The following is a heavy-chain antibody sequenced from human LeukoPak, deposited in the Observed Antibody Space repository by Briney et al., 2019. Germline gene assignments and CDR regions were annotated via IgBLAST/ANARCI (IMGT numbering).Heavy chain of an antibody. CDR1: GFTFSSYA. CDR2: ISGSGGST. J-gene: IGHJ4*02. Sequence: GGSLRLSCAASGFTFSSYAMHWVRQAPGKGLEWVSAISGSGGSTYYTDSVKGRFTISRDNSKNTLYLQMNSLRAEDTAVYYCAKDLTTVVTPWENYFDYWGQGTLVTVSS. CDR3: AKDLTTVVTPWENYFDY. D-gene: IGHD4-23*01. V-gene: IGHV3-23*01.